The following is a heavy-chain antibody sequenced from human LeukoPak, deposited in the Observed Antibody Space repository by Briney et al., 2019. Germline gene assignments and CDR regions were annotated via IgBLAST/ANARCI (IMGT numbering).Heavy chain of an antibody. Sequence: PSETLSLTCAVFGGSFSGYYWSWIRQPPGKGLEWIGEINHSGSINYNSSLKSRVTISVDTSKNQFSLKLSSVIAADTAVYYCARDLLHRGYAFDIWGRGTMVTVSS. CDR2: INHSGSI. J-gene: IGHJ3*02. D-gene: IGHD3-22*01. CDR3: ARDLLHRGYAFDI. V-gene: IGHV4-34*01. CDR1: GGSFSGYY.